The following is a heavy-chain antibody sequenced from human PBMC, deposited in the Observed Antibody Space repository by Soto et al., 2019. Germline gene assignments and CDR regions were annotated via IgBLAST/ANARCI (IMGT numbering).Heavy chain of an antibody. V-gene: IGHV4-31*03. CDR1: GGSISSSSYY. J-gene: IGHJ5*02. CDR3: ARGGVTTLNNWFDP. CDR2: IYYSGST. D-gene: IGHD4-4*01. Sequence: SETLSLTCTVSGGSISSSSYYWGWIRQPPGKGLEWIGYIYYSGSTYYNPSLKSRVTISVDTSKNQFSLKLSSVTAADTAVYYCARGGVTTLNNWFDPWGQGTLVTVSS.